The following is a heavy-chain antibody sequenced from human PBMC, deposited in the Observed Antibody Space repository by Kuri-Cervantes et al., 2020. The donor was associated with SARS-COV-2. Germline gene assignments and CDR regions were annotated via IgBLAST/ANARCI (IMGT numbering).Heavy chain of an antibody. Sequence: SETLSLTCAVYGGSFSDYYWSWVRQPPGKGLEWIGEINHSGNTNYDPSLKSRVTISIDTSKNQFSLKLSSVTAADTAVYYCARSPPPIVGAPYDYWGQGTLVTVSS. CDR3: ARSPPPIVGAPYDY. V-gene: IGHV4-34*01. CDR1: GGSFSDYY. CDR2: INHSGNT. D-gene: IGHD1-26*01. J-gene: IGHJ4*02.